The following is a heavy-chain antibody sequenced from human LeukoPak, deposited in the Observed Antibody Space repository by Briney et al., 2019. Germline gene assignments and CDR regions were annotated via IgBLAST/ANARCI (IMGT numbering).Heavy chain of an antibody. CDR3: AREDTIFGVVDYYYYGMDV. J-gene: IGHJ6*02. CDR2: IWYDGSNK. D-gene: IGHD3-3*01. Sequence: GGSLRLSCAASGFTFSSYGMHWVRQAPGKGLERVAVIWYDGSNKYYADSVKGRFTISRDKSKNTLYLQMNSLRAEDTAVYYCAREDTIFGVVDYYYYGMDVWGQGTTVTVSS. CDR1: GFTFSSYG. V-gene: IGHV3-33*01.